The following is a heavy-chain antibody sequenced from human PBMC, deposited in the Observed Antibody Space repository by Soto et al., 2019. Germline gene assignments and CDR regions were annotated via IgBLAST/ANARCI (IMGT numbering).Heavy chain of an antibody. V-gene: IGHV1-69*01. Sequence: QLQLVQSGAEVKKPGSSVKVSCEASGDAFNSYTVTWVRQAPGQGLEWMGGVIPMLRTPNYAQRFQGRVTITADEFTSTTYMELGGLRSDDTAVYYCAAGREDFYDSKTYFTTCLDYWGQGTLVTVSS. D-gene: IGHD3-10*01. CDR3: AAGREDFYDSKTYFTTCLDY. CDR1: GDAFNSYT. J-gene: IGHJ4*02. CDR2: VIPMLRTP.